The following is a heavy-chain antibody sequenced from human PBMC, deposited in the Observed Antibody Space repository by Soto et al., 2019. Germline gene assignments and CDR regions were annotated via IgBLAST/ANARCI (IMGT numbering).Heavy chain of an antibody. V-gene: IGHV1-69*13. CDR1: GDTDTNYV. J-gene: IGHJ6*02. Sequence: ASVKVSCKASGDTDTNYVISWVRQAPGQGLEWMGGIFPKFGTTYSAQKLQDRLTITADESTSTVYMQLSSLRLDDTAVYYCEAEMTFRKLSVVWGQGTTVTVSS. CDR3: EAEMTFRKLSVV. D-gene: IGHD3-16*02. CDR2: IFPKFGTT.